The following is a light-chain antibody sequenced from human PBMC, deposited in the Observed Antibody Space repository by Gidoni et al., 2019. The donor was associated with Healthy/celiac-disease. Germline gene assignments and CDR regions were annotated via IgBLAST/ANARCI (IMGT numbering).Light chain of an antibody. Sequence: EIVLTQSPGTLSLSPGERATLSCRASQSVSSSNLAWYQQKPGQAPRLLIYGASSRPTGIPDRFSGSGSGTDFTLTISRLEPEDFAVYYCQQYGSSPPVTFGQGTRLEIK. CDR3: QQYGSSPPVT. CDR2: GAS. V-gene: IGKV3-20*01. CDR1: QSVSSSN. J-gene: IGKJ5*01.